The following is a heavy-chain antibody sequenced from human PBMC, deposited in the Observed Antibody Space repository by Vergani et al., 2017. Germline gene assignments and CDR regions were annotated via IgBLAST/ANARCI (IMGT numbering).Heavy chain of an antibody. CDR3: AREAAYDSLTGPTLDY. CDR1: GYTFTSYG. Sequence: QVQLVQSGAEVKKPGASVKVSCKASGYTFTSYGISWVRQAPGQGLEWMGWISAYNGNTNYAQKLQGRVTMTTDTSTSTAYMELRSRRSDDTAVYYCAREAAYDSLTGPTLDYWGQGTLVTVSS. J-gene: IGHJ4*02. V-gene: IGHV1-18*04. CDR2: ISAYNGNT. D-gene: IGHD3-9*01.